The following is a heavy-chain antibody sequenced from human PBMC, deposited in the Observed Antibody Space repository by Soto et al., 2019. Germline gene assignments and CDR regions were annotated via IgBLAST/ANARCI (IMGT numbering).Heavy chain of an antibody. J-gene: IGHJ5*02. D-gene: IGHD3-22*01. CDR2: IIPIFGTT. V-gene: IGHV1-69*06. CDR3: ARDRTESGYYTKWLDP. CDR1: GGTFGSDA. Sequence: QVHLMQSGAEVKKPGSSVKVSCKASGGTFGSDAITWVRQAPGQGLEWVGRIIPIFGTTNYAQNLQGRVTISADKSTLTSYMELHSLTSDDTALYYCARDRTESGYYTKWLDPWGQGTQVTVSS.